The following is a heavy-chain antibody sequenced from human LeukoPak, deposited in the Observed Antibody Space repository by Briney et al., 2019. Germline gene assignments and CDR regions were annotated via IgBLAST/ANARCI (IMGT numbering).Heavy chain of an antibody. J-gene: IGHJ5*02. CDR2: IYHSGST. CDR1: GYSISSGYY. CDR3: ARHSSSGYYPLVHP. V-gene: IGHV4-38-2*01. D-gene: IGHD3-22*01. Sequence: SETLSLTCAVSGYSISSGYYWGWIRQPPGKGLEWIGSIYHSGSTYYNPSLKSRVTISVDTSKNQFSLKLSSVTAADTAVYYCARHSSSGYYPLVHPWGQGTLVTVSS.